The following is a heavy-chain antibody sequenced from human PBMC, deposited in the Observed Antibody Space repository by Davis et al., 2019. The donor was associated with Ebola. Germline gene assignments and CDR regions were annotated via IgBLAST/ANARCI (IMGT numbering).Heavy chain of an antibody. V-gene: IGHV3-23*01. D-gene: IGHD3-3*01. CDR3: AKDNQPRNGIFDPFDI. Sequence: GGSLRLSCAAPGFTFSNAWMSWVRQAPGKGLEWVSTIHSDGSVTYYADSVRGRFTVSRDNSKSTLYLQMNSLRAEDAAVYYCAKDNQPRNGIFDPFDIWGQGTMVAVSS. CDR2: IHSDGSVT. CDR1: GFTFSNAW. J-gene: IGHJ3*02.